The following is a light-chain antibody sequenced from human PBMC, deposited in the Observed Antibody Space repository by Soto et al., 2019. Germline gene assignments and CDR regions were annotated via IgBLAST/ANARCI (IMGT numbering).Light chain of an antibody. Sequence: EIVLTQSPATLSLSPGERATLSCRASQSISTYLAWYQQKSGQAPRLLIYDASNRATGIPARFSGSGSGTDFTLTISSLEPEDFAVYYCQQRRNWPLTFGGGTKLEIK. CDR1: QSISTY. J-gene: IGKJ4*01. CDR2: DAS. V-gene: IGKV3-11*01. CDR3: QQRRNWPLT.